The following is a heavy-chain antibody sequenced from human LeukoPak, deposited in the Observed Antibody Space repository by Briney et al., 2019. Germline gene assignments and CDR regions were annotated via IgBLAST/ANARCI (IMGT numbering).Heavy chain of an antibody. CDR2: IYYSGST. J-gene: IGHJ5*02. Sequence: SETLSLTCTVSGGSISSYYWSWIRQPPGKGLEWIGYIYYSGSTYYNPSLKSRVTISVDTSKNQFSLKLSSVTAADTAVYYCAGGTRSYDFWSVRGSWFDPWGQGTLVTVSS. D-gene: IGHD3-3*01. V-gene: IGHV4-59*06. CDR1: GGSISSYY. CDR3: AGGTRSYDFWSVRGSWFDP.